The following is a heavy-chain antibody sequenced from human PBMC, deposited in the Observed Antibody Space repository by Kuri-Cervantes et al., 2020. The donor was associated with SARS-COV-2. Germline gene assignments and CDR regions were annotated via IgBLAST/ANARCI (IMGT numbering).Heavy chain of an antibody. CDR1: GFTFSHYW. V-gene: IGHV3-74*01. D-gene: IGHD1-1*01. Sequence: GESLKISCAASGFTFSHYWMHWVRQAPGKGLVWVSRINPDGSYTNNADSVKGRFTLSRDNAENMLFLQMNSLRAEDTAVYYCVRDGDHWNFDYWGQGTLVTVSS. CDR2: INPDGSYT. J-gene: IGHJ4*02. CDR3: VRDGDHWNFDY.